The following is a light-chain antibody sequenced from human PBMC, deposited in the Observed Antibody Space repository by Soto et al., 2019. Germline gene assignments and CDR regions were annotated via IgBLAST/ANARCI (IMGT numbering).Light chain of an antibody. CDR3: QSYDNSLRGYV. J-gene: IGLJ1*01. CDR1: GSNIGTGYA. Sequence: QSVLTQPPSVSGAPGQRVTISCTGSGSNIGTGYAVHWYQQLPGTAPKLLIYGNINRPSGVPDRFSGSRSGTSASLAITGLQAEDEADYFCQSYDNSLRGYVFGTGTKLTVL. V-gene: IGLV1-40*01. CDR2: GNI.